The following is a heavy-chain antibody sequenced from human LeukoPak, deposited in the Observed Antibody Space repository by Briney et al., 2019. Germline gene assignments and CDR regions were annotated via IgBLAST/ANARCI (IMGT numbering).Heavy chain of an antibody. CDR2: ISGSGGST. CDR1: GFTFNNYA. Sequence: GGSLRLSCAASGFTFNNYAMSWVRQAPGKGLEWVSAISGSGGSTYYADSVKGRFTVSRDNSKDTLYLQMNSLRAEDTAVYYCAKAAWNNWFDPWGQGTVVTVSS. D-gene: IGHD1-1*01. V-gene: IGHV3-23*01. CDR3: AKAAWNNWFDP. J-gene: IGHJ5*02.